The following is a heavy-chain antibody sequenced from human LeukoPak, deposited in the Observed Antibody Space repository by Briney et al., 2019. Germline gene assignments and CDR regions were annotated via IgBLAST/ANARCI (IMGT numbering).Heavy chain of an antibody. D-gene: IGHD2-8*01. J-gene: IGHJ4*02. V-gene: IGHV4-59*12. Sequence: KPSETLSLTCIVSGGAISTYYWSWIRQPPGKGLEWIGCVYNSGNTNSRTSLKSVVTISVDTSNNQFSLKVSAGTAATAVVYYCWRMGNGHFDYWGQGTLVTVSS. CDR2: VYNSGNT. CDR3: WRMGNGHFDY. CDR1: GGAISTYY.